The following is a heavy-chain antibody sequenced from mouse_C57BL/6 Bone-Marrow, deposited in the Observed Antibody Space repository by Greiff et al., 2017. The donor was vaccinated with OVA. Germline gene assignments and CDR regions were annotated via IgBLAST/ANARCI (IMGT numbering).Heavy chain of an antibody. D-gene: IGHD4-1*01. J-gene: IGHJ4*01. CDR1: GFTFSDYY. V-gene: IGHV5-12*01. CDR2: ISNGGGST. Sequence: EVKLVESGGGLVQPGGSLKLSCAASGFTFSDYYMYWVRQTPEKRLEWVAYISNGGGSTYYPDTVKGRFTISRDNAKNTLYLQMSRLKSEDTAMYYCARHHWYYYAMDYWGQGTSVTVSS. CDR3: ARHHWYYYAMDY.